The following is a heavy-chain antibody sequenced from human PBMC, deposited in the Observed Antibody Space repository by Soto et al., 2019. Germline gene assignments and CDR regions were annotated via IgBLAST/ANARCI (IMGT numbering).Heavy chain of an antibody. CDR1: GFTFSSYA. Sequence: GGSLRLSCAASGFTFSSYAMSWVRQAPGKGLEWVSAISGSGGSTYYADSVKGRFTISRDNSKNTLYLQMNSLRAEDTAVYYCAKDSTDYGGNSEKDYWGQGTLVTVSS. CDR2: ISGSGGST. CDR3: AKDSTDYGGNSEKDY. J-gene: IGHJ4*02. V-gene: IGHV3-23*01. D-gene: IGHD4-17*01.